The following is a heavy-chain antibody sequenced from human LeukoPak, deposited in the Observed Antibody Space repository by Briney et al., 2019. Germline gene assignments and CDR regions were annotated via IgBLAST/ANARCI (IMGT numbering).Heavy chain of an antibody. D-gene: IGHD2-15*01. Sequence: SQTLSLTCAISGDSVSSNSAAWNWIRQSPSRGLEWLGRTYYRSKWYNDYAVSVKSRITINPDTSKNQFSLQLNSVTPEDTAVYYCARSLRRLGYCSGGSCWNLPDYWGQGTLVTVSS. CDR3: ARSLRRLGYCSGGSCWNLPDY. CDR1: GDSVSSNSAA. V-gene: IGHV6-1*01. J-gene: IGHJ4*02. CDR2: TYYRSKWYN.